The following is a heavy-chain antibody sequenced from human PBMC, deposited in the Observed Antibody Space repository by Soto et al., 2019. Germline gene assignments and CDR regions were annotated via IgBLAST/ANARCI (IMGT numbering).Heavy chain of an antibody. CDR3: LGVRRDGHNY. CDR1: GFSFNNYW. CDR2: INSDGSIR. D-gene: IGHD2-21*01. J-gene: IGHJ1*01. V-gene: IGHV3-74*01. Sequence: PGGSLRLSCAASGFSFNNYWMFWVRQPPGKGLVWVSHINSDGSIRTYADSVKGRFTISRDNAKNTLNLQMNSLGAEDTALYYCLGVRRDGHNYWGQGTLVTVSS.